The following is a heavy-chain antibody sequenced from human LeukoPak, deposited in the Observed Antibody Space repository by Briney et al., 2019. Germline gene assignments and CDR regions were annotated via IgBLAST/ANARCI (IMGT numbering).Heavy chain of an antibody. D-gene: IGHD3-22*01. V-gene: IGHV1-46*01. CDR3: ARDRYPLNYYDSSGHPLHQIDY. CDR2: INPSGGTT. CDR1: GYTFTSYH. Sequence: ASVKVSCKASGYTFTSYHMHWVRQAPGQGLEWMGIINPSGGTTNYAQKFRGRVTMTRDMSTSTVYMELSSLRSEDTAVYYCARDRYPLNYYDSSGHPLHQIDYWGQGTLVTVSS. J-gene: IGHJ4*02.